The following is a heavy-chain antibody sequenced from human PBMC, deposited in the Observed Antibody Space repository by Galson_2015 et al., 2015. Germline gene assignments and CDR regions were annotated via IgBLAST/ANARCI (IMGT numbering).Heavy chain of an antibody. CDR2: ISGSSSHI. Sequence: SLRLSCAASGFAFSSYTMSWVRQSPGKGLEWVSSISGSSSHIYYADSVKGRFIISRDNARNSLSLQMNSLRAEDTAVYYCARQLGIGSGSTDYWGQGTLVTVSS. J-gene: IGHJ4*02. V-gene: IGHV3-21*01. CDR3: ARQLGIGSGSTDY. CDR1: GFAFSSYT. D-gene: IGHD7-27*01.